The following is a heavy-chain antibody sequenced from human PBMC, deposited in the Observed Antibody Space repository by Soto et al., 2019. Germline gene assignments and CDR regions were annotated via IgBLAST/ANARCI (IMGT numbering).Heavy chain of an antibody. CDR2: IYYSGST. V-gene: IGHV4-31*03. CDR3: ARDRVGSSWYGNAFDI. CDR1: GGSISSGGYY. D-gene: IGHD6-13*01. J-gene: IGHJ3*02. Sequence: QVQLQESGPGLVKPSQTLSLTCTVSGGSISSGGYYWSWIRQHPGKGLEWIGYIYYSGSTYYNPSLKSRVTISLDTSKHQFSLQLSSVAAADTAVYYCARDRVGSSWYGNAFDIWGQGTMVTVSS.